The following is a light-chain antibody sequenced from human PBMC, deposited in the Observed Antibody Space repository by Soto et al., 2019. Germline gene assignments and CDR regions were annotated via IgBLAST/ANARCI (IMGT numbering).Light chain of an antibody. CDR3: SSYAGNNNVI. Sequence: QSVLTQPPSASGSPGQSVTISCTGTSGDVGSYRFVSWYQQHPGKAPKLLIYEVTKRPSGVPDRFSASTSGNTASLTVSGLQADDEADYYCSSYAGNNNVILGGGTKLTVL. CDR2: EVT. CDR1: SGDVGSYRF. J-gene: IGLJ2*01. V-gene: IGLV2-8*01.